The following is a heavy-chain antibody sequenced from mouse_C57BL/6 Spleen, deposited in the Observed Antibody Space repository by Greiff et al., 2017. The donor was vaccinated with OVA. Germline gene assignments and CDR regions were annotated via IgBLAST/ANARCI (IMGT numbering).Heavy chain of an antibody. J-gene: IGHJ3*01. CDR1: GFNFNDYY. V-gene: IGHV14-2*01. CDR2: IDPEDGET. D-gene: IGHD2-4*01. Sequence: VQLQQSGAELVKPGASVKLSCTASGFNFNDYYMHWVKQRTEQGLEWIGRIDPEDGETKYTPKFQGKATLTADTSSNTAYLQLSSLTSEDTAVYFCASPYDYGGFAYWGKGTLVTASA. CDR3: ASPYDYGGFAY.